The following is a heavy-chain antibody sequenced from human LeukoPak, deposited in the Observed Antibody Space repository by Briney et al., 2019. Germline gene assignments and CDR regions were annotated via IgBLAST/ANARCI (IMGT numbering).Heavy chain of an antibody. CDR3: TRARRELLRVYYFDY. CDR2: IRSKAYGGTT. V-gene: IGHV3-49*03. J-gene: IGHJ4*02. CDR1: GFTFSSYA. Sequence: PGGSLRLSCAAPGFTFSSYAMSWFRQAPGKGLEWVGFIRSKAYGGTTEYAASVKGRFTISRDDSKSIAYLQMNSLKTEDTAVYYRTRARRELLRVYYFDYWGQGTLVTVSS. D-gene: IGHD1-26*01.